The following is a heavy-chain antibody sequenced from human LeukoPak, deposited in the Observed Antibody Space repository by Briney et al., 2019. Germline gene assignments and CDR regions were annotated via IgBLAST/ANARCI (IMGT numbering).Heavy chain of an antibody. CDR2: INPNSGDT. J-gene: IGHJ4*02. D-gene: IGHD7-27*01. V-gene: IGHV1-2*02. CDR1: GYTFTSYG. Sequence: GASVKVSCKASGYTFTSYGISWVRQAPGQGLEWMGWINPNSGDTNYAQKFQGRVAMTSDTSISTAYMEMSRLTSDDTAVCYCARATGDRPYWGQGTLVTVSS. CDR3: ARATGDRPY.